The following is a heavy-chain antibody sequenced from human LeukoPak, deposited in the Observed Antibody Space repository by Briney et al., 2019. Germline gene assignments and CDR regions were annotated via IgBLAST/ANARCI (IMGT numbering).Heavy chain of an antibody. D-gene: IGHD5-18*01. CDR3: ARNSYGDKYYFDY. V-gene: IGHV3-11*01. J-gene: IGHJ4*02. Sequence: GGSLRLSCAASGFTFSDYYMSWIRQAPGKGLEWVSYISSSGSTIYYADSVKGRFTISRDNGKNSLYLQMNSLRAEDTAVYYCARNSYGDKYYFDYWGQGTLVTVSS. CDR2: ISSSGSTI. CDR1: GFTFSDYY.